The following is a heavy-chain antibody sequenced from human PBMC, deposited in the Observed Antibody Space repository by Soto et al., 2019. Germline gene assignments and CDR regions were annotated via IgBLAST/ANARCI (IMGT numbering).Heavy chain of an antibody. V-gene: IGHV3-48*02. D-gene: IGHD6-19*01. CDR1: GFTFSTYS. J-gene: IGHJ4*02. CDR2: ISSSSRSI. Sequence: GGSLRLSCAASGFTFSTYSMNWVRQAPGKGLQWISYISSSSRSIYYADSVKGRFTISRDNAKNSLYLQVNSLRDEDTAVYYCASEYYRSGWSEYYFDYWGQGTLVTVSS. CDR3: ASEYYRSGWSEYYFDY.